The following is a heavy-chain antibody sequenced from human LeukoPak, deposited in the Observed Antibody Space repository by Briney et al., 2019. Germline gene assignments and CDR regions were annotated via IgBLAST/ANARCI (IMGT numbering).Heavy chain of an antibody. CDR3: AKYPGAAVAGDFDY. J-gene: IGHJ4*02. V-gene: IGHV3-23*01. CDR1: GFTFSSYA. CDR2: ISGSGGST. D-gene: IGHD6-19*01. Sequence: GGSLRLSCAASGFTFSSYAMSWVRKAPGKGLEWVSAISGSGGSTYYADSVKGRFTISRDNSKNTLYLQMNSLRAEDTAVYYCAKYPGAAVAGDFDYWGQGTLVTVSS.